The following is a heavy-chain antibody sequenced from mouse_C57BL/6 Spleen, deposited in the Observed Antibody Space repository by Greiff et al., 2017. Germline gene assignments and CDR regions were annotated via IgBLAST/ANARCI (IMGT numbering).Heavy chain of an antibody. V-gene: IGHV1-64*01. J-gene: IGHJ1*03. CDR1: GYTFTSYW. CDR2: IHPNSGST. CDR3: ARGGSSRYFDV. Sequence: VQLQQPGAELVKPGASVKLSCKASGYTFTSYWMHWVKQRPGQGLEWIGMIHPNSGSTNYNEKFKSKATLTVDKSSSTAYMQLSSLTSADSAVYYCARGGSSRYFDVWGTGTTVTVSS. D-gene: IGHD1-1*01.